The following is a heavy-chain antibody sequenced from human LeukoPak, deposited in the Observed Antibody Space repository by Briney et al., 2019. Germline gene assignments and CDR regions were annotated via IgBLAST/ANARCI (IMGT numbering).Heavy chain of an antibody. CDR3: ARDWNGGQDY. J-gene: IGHJ4*02. CDR2: IFHTGST. Sequence: PSETLSLTCGVSGDSISSGAYSWSWIRQPPGKGLEWIGYIFHTGSTFYNPSLKSRVTMSGDTSKNQFSLKLNSVTAADTAVYYCARDWNGGQDYWGQGTLVTVSS. CDR1: GDSISSGAYS. D-gene: IGHD4-23*01. V-gene: IGHV4-30-2*01.